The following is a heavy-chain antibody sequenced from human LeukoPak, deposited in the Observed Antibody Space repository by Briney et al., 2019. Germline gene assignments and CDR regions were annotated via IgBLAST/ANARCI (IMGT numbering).Heavy chain of an antibody. CDR3: AKASWVSSADAVL. Sequence: GGSLRVSCVASGFTFSSYAMSWVRQAPARGLEWVASLRGDGSTFYADSVKGRFTLSRDESRNTVYLQLTYLRVEDTAVYYCAKASWVSSADAVLWGQGTPVTVSS. J-gene: IGHJ4*02. D-gene: IGHD3-16*01. V-gene: IGHV3-23*01. CDR2: LRGDGST. CDR1: GFTFSSYA.